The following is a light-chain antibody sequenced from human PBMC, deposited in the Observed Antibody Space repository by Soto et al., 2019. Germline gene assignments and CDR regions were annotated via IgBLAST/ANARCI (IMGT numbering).Light chain of an antibody. Sequence: EIVLTQSPATLSLSPGERATLSCRASQSVSSFLSWLQQKHGQAPRLLIYDASNRATAIPSRFSGSGSGTDFTLTINSLEAEDSAIYYWQQRSNWPLTFGGGTKVEIK. CDR3: QQRSNWPLT. V-gene: IGKV3-11*01. J-gene: IGKJ4*01. CDR1: QSVSSF. CDR2: DAS.